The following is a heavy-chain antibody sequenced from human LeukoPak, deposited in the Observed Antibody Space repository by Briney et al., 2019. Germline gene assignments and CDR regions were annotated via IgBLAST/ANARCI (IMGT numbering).Heavy chain of an antibody. Sequence: PSETLSLTCTVSGASLTNPTYYQWGWIRQPPGKGLELIGSLYSTESPKFNPSLASRVTMSLDTSESQFFLKLSSVTAEDSAMYYRARFRSGGWFYFDSWGQGTLVTVSS. J-gene: IGHJ4*02. CDR3: ARFRSGGWFYFDS. CDR2: LYSTESP. D-gene: IGHD6-19*01. CDR1: GASLTNPTYY. V-gene: IGHV4-61*01.